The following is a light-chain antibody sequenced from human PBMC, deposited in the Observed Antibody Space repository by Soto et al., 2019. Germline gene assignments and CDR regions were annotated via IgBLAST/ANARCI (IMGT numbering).Light chain of an antibody. J-gene: IGKJ3*01. CDR3: QQHGTLPLT. V-gene: IGKV3-20*01. Sequence: EIVLTQSPGTLSLSPGERATLSCRASQSVSSSYLAWYQQKPGQAPRLLIYGASSRATGIPDRFSGSGSGTDFTLTISRLEPEDFAVYYCQQHGTLPLTFGPGTKVDIK. CDR1: QSVSSSY. CDR2: GAS.